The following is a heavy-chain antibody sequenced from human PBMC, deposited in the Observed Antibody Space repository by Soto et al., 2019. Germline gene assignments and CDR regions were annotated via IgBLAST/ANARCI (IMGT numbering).Heavy chain of an antibody. D-gene: IGHD6-19*01. CDR3: ARCSRRKSSGWYLQLTPFDY. V-gene: IGHV3-33*01. CDR1: GFTFSSYG. Sequence: PGGSLRLSCASSGFTFSSYGMHWVRQAPGKGLEWVAVIWYDGSNKYYADSVKGRFTISRDNSKNTLYLQMNSLRAEDTAVYYCARCSRRKSSGWYLQLTPFDYWGQGTLVTVSS. CDR2: IWYDGSNK. J-gene: IGHJ4*02.